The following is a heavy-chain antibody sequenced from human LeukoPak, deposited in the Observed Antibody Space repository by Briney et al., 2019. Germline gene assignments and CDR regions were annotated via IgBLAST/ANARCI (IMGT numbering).Heavy chain of an antibody. CDR2: ISSSSSTI. J-gene: IGHJ6*03. CDR3: TGGSDKVLSGEYYYYMDV. V-gene: IGHV3-48*04. D-gene: IGHD2/OR15-2a*01. CDR1: GFTFSSYS. Sequence: PGGSLRLSCAASGFTFSSYSMNWVRQAPGKGLEWVSYISSSSSTIYYADSVKGRFTISRDSAKNSLALQMHSLRAEDTAVYYCTGGSDKVLSGEYYYYMDVWGTGTTVTVSS.